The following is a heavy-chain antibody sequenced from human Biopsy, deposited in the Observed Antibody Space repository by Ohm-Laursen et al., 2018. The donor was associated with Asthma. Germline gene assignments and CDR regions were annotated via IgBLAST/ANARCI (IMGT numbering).Heavy chain of an antibody. J-gene: IGHJ4*02. Sequence: SVKVSCKPPGGTFSNFAISWARQAPGQGLEWLGGIMTVFGTTNYAQKFQGRVTMTEDTSTDTAYMELSSLSSDDTAVYYCASDFPKDYVRYNFQFWGQGTLVTVSS. D-gene: IGHD4-17*01. V-gene: IGHV1-69*06. CDR2: IMTVFGTT. CDR3: ASDFPKDYVRYNFQF. CDR1: GGTFSNFA.